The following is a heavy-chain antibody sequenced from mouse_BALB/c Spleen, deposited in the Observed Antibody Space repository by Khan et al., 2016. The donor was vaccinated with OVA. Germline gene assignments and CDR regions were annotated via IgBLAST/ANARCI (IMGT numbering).Heavy chain of an antibody. CDR2: ISSGGTYT. J-gene: IGHJ1*01. Sequence: EVELVESGGGLVKPGGSLKLSCAASGFTFSSYTMSWVRQTPEKRLEWVATISSGGTYTYYLDSVKGRFTISRDNAKNTLYLQMSSLKSEDTAMYYCTRDGNYAHWYFDVWGAGTTVTVSS. CDR3: TRDGNYAHWYFDV. D-gene: IGHD2-1*01. V-gene: IGHV5-6-4*01. CDR1: GFTFSSYT.